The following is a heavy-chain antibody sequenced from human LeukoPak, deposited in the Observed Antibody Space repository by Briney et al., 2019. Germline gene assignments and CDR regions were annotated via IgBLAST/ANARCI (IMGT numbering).Heavy chain of an antibody. J-gene: IGHJ6*03. CDR3: ARVWFGGHYYYYYMDV. CDR1: GYTFTSYG. D-gene: IGHD3-10*01. CDR2: ISAYNGNT. V-gene: IGHV1-18*01. Sequence: ASVKVSCKASGYTFTSYGISWVRQAPGQGLEWMGWISAYNGNTNYAQKLQGRVTMTTDTSTSTAYMELRSLRSDDTAVYYCARVWFGGHYYYYYMDVWGKGTTVTVSS.